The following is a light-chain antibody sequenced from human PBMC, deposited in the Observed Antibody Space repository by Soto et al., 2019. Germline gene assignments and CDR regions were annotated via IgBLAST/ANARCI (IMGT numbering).Light chain of an antibody. CDR1: SSDVGSYDL. CDR2: EVN. Sequence: QSALTQPASVSGSPGQSITISCTGTSSDVGSYDLVSWYQHHSGKAPKIIIYEVNKRPSGISDRFSGSKSGNTASLTISGLQAEDEADYYCASYTRTTTLVFGGGTKLTVL. CDR3: ASYTRTTTLV. V-gene: IGLV2-14*02. J-gene: IGLJ2*01.